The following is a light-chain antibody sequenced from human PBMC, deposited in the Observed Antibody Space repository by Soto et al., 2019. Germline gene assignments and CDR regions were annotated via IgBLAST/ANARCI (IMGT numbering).Light chain of an antibody. CDR1: QDISNY. Sequence: DIQMTQSPSSLSASVGDRVTITCQASQDISNYLNWYQQKPGKAPKLLIYDASNLETGVPSRFSGSGSGTDFTFTISSLQPEDIATYYCQQYDNLPLTNTFGQGTKLEIK. CDR3: QQYDNLPLTNT. V-gene: IGKV1-33*01. J-gene: IGKJ2*01. CDR2: DAS.